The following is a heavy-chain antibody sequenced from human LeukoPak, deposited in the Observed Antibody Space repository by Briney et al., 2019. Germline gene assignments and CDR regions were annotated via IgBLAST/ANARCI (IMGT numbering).Heavy chain of an antibody. D-gene: IGHD6-13*01. J-gene: IGHJ5*02. V-gene: IGHV1-69*04. Sequence: SVKVSCKASGGTFSSYAISWVRQAPGQGLEWMGRIIPILGIANYAQKFQGRVTITADKSTSTAYMELSSLRSEDTAVYCCARVQGGSSWGKNWFDPWGQGTLVTVSS. CDR3: ARVQGGSSWGKNWFDP. CDR2: IIPILGIA. CDR1: GGTFSSYA.